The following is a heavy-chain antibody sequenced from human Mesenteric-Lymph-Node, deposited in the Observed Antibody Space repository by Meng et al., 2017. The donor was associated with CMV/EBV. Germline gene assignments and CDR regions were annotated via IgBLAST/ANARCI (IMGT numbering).Heavy chain of an antibody. CDR3: ARHQRWLKSEGGFNY. V-gene: IGHV4-34*01. Sequence: VQLTRGGAGLLKPSETLSPPCAVYGGSLSGYYWSWIRQPPGKGLEWIGEINHSGSTNYTPSLKSRVTISVDTSKNQFSLKLSSVTAAGTAVYYCARHQRWLKSEGGFNYCGQGTLVTVSS. CDR1: GGSLSGYY. D-gene: IGHD4-23*01. CDR2: INHSGST. J-gene: IGHJ4*02.